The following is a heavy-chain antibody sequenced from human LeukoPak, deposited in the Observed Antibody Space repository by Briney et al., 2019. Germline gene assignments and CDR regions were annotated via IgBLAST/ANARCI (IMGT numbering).Heavy chain of an antibody. CDR2: IHYSGNT. CDR1: GVSISTYY. Sequence: AETLSLTCSVSGVSISTYYWSWIRQPPGKGLEWIGCIHYSGNTNYNPSLKSRVTISVDTSKNQFSLKVSSVTAADTAVYYCAREGTAGTNLNWFDSWGQGTLVTVSS. CDR3: AREGTAGTNLNWFDS. D-gene: IGHD1-1*01. J-gene: IGHJ5*01. V-gene: IGHV4-59*01.